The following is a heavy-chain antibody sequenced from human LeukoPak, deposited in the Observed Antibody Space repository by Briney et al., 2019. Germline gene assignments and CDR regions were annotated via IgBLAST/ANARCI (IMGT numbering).Heavy chain of an antibody. D-gene: IGHD3-10*01. V-gene: IGHV3-23*01. CDR3: AKRIYGSGSYFDY. J-gene: IGHJ4*02. CDR1: GFTFSSYA. Sequence: GGSLRLSCAASGFTFSSYAMSWVRQAPGKGLEWVSAISGSGGSTYYADSVKGRFTISRDNAKNTLYLQMNSLRAEDTAVYYCAKRIYGSGSYFDYWGQGTLVTVSS. CDR2: ISGSGGST.